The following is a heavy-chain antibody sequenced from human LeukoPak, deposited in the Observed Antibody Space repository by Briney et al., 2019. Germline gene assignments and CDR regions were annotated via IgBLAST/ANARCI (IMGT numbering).Heavy chain of an antibody. D-gene: IGHD4-11*01. CDR3: AREFQDYTDYVRYYYYGLDV. J-gene: IGHJ6*02. V-gene: IGHV3-30-3*01. CDR2: ISYDGSNK. CDR1: GFSFTSYA. Sequence: GRSLRLSCAASGFSFTSYAMHWVRQAPGKGLDWVALISYDGSNKYYADSVKGRFTISRDNSRGTVHLQMNSLRGEDTAVYFCAREFQDYTDYVRYYYYGLDVWGQGTTVTVS.